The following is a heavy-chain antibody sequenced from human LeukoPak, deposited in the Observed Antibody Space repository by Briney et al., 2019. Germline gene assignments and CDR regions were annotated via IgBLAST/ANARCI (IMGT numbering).Heavy chain of an antibody. CDR2: ISAYNGNT. CDR3: ARDGLRFLEWFGFSDWFDP. D-gene: IGHD3-3*01. V-gene: IGHV1-18*01. CDR1: GYTFTSYG. Sequence: GASVKVSCKASGYTFTSYGISWVRQAPGQGLEWMGWISAYNGNTNYAQKLQGRVTMTTDTSTSTAYMELRSLRSDDTAVYYCARDGLRFLEWFGFSDWFDPWGQGTLVTVSS. J-gene: IGHJ5*02.